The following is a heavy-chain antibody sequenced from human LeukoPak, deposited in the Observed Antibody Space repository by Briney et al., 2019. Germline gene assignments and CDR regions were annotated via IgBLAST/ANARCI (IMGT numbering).Heavy chain of an antibody. D-gene: IGHD3-10*01. CDR3: AREAWHYYGSGSYYNGLNYYYYYGMDV. Sequence: ASVKVSCKASGYTFTSYDINWVRQATGQGLEWMGWMNPNSGNTGYAQKFQGRVTMTRNTPISTAYMELSSLRSEDTAVYYCAREAWHYYGSGSYYNGLNYYYYYGMDVWGQGTTVTVSS. CDR2: MNPNSGNT. J-gene: IGHJ6*02. CDR1: GYTFTSYD. V-gene: IGHV1-8*01.